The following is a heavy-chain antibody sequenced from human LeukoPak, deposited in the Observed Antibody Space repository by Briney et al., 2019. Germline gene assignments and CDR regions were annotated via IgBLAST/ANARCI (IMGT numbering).Heavy chain of an antibody. CDR2: ISGSGGST. CDR3: EVGLLPINLYYFDY. Sequence: PGGSLRLSCAASGFTFSSYAMSWVRQAPGKGLEWVSAISGSGGSTYYADSVKGRFTISRDNSKNTLYLQMNSLRAEDTAVYYREVGLLPINLYYFDYWGQGTLVTVSS. V-gene: IGHV3-23*01. CDR1: GFTFSSYA. D-gene: IGHD3-22*01. J-gene: IGHJ4*02.